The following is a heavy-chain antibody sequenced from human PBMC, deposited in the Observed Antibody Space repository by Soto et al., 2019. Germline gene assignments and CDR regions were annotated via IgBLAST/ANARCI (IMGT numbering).Heavy chain of an antibody. D-gene: IGHD2-2*01. J-gene: IGHJ4*02. CDR1: GESIISSAYY. V-gene: IGHV4-39*01. CDR3: ARQRKTAVHPAYFEH. Sequence: PSETLSLTCIVSGESIISSAYYWGWIRQPPGKGLEWIVSIYYIGRTYYNPSFKSRVTLSIDTSKNQFSLKLSSVTATATAVYYCARQRKTAVHPAYFEHWGKG. CDR2: IYYIGRT.